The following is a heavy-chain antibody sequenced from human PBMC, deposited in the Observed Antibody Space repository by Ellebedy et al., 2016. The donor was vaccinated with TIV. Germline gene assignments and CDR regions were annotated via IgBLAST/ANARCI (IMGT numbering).Heavy chain of an antibody. CDR1: GGSISSYY. CDR2: IYYSGST. V-gene: IGHV4-39*01. D-gene: IGHD4-17*01. CDR3: ARRRFETTVTTDIDY. Sequence: MPSETLSLTCTFTVSGGSISSYYWGWIRQPPGKGLEWIGSIYYSGSTYYNPSLKSRVTISVDTSKNQFSLKLGSVTAADTAVYYCARRRFETTVTTDIDYWGQGTLVIVSS. J-gene: IGHJ4*02.